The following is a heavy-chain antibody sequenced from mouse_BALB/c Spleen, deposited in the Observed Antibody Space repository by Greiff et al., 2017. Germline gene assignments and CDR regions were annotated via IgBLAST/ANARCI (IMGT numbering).Heavy chain of an antibody. V-gene: IGHV3-6*02. CDR2: ISYDGSN. CDR1: GYSITSGYY. Sequence: VQLKESGPGLVKPSQSLSLTCSVTGYSITSGYYWNWIRQFPGNKLEWMGYISYDGSNNYNPSLKNRISITRDTSKNQFFLKLNSVTTEDTATYYCAKHGKVFDYWGQGTTLTVSS. CDR3: AKHGKVFDY. D-gene: IGHD2-1*01. J-gene: IGHJ2*01.